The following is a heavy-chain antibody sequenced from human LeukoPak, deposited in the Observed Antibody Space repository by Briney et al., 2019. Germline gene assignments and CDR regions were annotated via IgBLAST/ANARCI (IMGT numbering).Heavy chain of an antibody. CDR3: AKDYRGSGEVGETGPLDY. J-gene: IGHJ4*02. CDR2: IDQSGGYI. D-gene: IGHD1-14*01. CDR1: GLTFSNYA. V-gene: IGHV3-23*01. Sequence: GGSLRLSCVASGLTFSNYAMSWVRQAPAKGLEWVAGIDQSGGYIHYADSVKGRFTISRDNSKNTLHLQMSSLRAEDTAVYYRAKDYRGSGEVGETGPLDYWGQGTLVTVSS.